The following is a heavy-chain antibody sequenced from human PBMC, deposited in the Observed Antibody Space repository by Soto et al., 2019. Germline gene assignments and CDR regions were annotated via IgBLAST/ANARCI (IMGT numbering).Heavy chain of an antibody. Sequence: SETLSLTCTVSGGSISSSRCHWGWIRQPPGKGLEWIASIKYSGTTFYNPSLKSRVTLSVDTSKNQFSLKLSSVTAADTAVYYCARANGDSDYWGQGTLVTVSS. CDR1: GGSISSSRCH. V-gene: IGHV4-39*07. CDR2: IKYSGTT. D-gene: IGHD4-17*01. CDR3: ARANGDSDY. J-gene: IGHJ4*02.